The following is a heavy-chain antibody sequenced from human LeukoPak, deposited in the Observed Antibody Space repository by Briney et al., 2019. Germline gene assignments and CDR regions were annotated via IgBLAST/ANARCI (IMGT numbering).Heavy chain of an antibody. CDR1: GGTFSSYA. CDR3: ARAPPITGTTGAFDI. Sequence: SVKVSCKASGGTFSSYAISWVRQAPGQGFEWMGGIIPIFGTANYAQKFQGRVTITADKSTSTAYMELSSLRSEDTAVYYCARAPPITGTTGAFDIWGQGTMVTVSS. V-gene: IGHV1-69*06. J-gene: IGHJ3*02. CDR2: IIPIFGTA. D-gene: IGHD1-20*01.